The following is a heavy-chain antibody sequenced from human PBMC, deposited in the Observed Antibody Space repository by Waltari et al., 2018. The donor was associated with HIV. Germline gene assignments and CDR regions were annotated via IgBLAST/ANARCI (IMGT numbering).Heavy chain of an antibody. CDR3: ARITVTTSYFDY. V-gene: IGHV4-39*07. CDR1: GGSISSSSYY. D-gene: IGHD4-17*01. J-gene: IGHJ4*02. CDR2: IYYSGST. Sequence: QLQLQESGPGLVKPSETLSLTCTVSGGSISSSSYYWGWIRQPPGKGLEWIGSIYYSGSTYYNPSLKSRVTISVDTSKNQFSLKLSSVTAADTAVYYCARITVTTSYFDYWGQGTLVTVSS.